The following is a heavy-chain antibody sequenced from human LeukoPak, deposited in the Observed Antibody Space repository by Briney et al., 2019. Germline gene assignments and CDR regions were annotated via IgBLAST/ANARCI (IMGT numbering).Heavy chain of an antibody. Sequence: SETLSLTCTVSGGSISSYYWSWIRQPPGKGLEWIGYIYYSGSTNYNPSLKSRVTISVDTSKNQFSLKLSSVTAADTAVYYCARGFGNFDYWGQGTLVTVSS. J-gene: IGHJ4*02. CDR3: ARGFGNFDY. CDR2: IYYSGST. CDR1: GGSISSYY. D-gene: IGHD3-10*01. V-gene: IGHV4-59*01.